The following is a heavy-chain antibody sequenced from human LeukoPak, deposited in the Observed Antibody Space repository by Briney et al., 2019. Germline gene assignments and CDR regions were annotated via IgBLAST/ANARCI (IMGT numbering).Heavy chain of an antibody. CDR2: IKTKNEGGTT. CDR1: AFTFTNAW. CDR3: AKTCSGWLELCY. J-gene: IGHJ4*02. Sequence: PGGSLRLSCAASAFTFTNAWMSWVRQAPGRGLEWVGRIKTKNEGGTTDYAAPVKGRFTISRDDSKKMLYLQMNSLRTEDTALYYCAKTCSGWLELCYWGLGTLVAVSS. D-gene: IGHD6-19*01. V-gene: IGHV3-15*01.